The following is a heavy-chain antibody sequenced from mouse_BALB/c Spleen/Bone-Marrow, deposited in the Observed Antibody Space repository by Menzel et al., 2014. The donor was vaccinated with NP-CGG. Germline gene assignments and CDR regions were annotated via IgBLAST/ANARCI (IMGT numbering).Heavy chain of an antibody. CDR1: GFNIKDTY. Sequence: EVQLVESGAELVKPGASVKLSCTASGFNIKDTYMHWVKQRPEQGLEGIGRIDPANGNTKYDPKFQGKATITADTSSNTAYLQLSSLTSEDTAVYYCASYYYGSSTFAYWGQGTLVTVSA. V-gene: IGHV14-3*02. J-gene: IGHJ3*01. CDR3: ASYYYGSSTFAY. D-gene: IGHD1-1*01. CDR2: IDPANGNT.